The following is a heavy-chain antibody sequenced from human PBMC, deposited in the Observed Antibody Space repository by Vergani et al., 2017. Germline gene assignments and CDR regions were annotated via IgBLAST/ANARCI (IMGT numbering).Heavy chain of an antibody. CDR2: INPNSGGT. CDR3: ARDGDIVVVVDAKYSEGMDV. Sequence: QVQLVQSGAEVKKPGASVKVSCKASGYTFTGYYMHWVRQAPGQGLEWMGWINPNSGGTNYAQKFQGRVTMTRDTSISTAYMELSRLRSDDTAVYYCARDGDIVVVVDAKYSEGMDVWGQGTTVTVSS. D-gene: IGHD2-15*01. V-gene: IGHV1-2*02. J-gene: IGHJ6*02. CDR1: GYTFTGYY.